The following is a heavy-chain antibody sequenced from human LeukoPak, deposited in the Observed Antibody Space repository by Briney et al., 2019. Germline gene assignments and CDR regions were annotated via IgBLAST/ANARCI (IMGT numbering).Heavy chain of an antibody. CDR3: ATASLLRYLRAAGQPNHYMDV. CDR2: FDHEDGET. CDR1: GYTLTELS. J-gene: IGHJ6*03. V-gene: IGHV1-24*01. Sequence: ASVKVSCKVSGYTLTELSMHRVRQAPGKGLEWMGGFDHEDGETIYAQTFQGRVTMTEDTSTDTAYMELSSLRSEDTAVYYCATASLLRYLRAAGQPNHYMDVWGKGTTVTVSS. D-gene: IGHD6-13*01.